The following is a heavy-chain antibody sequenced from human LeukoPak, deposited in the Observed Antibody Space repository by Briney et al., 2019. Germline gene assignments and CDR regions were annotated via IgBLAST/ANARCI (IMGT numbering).Heavy chain of an antibody. CDR1: GYTFTSYA. CDR2: VNTNTGNP. D-gene: IGHD6-13*01. V-gene: IGHV7-4-1*02. CDR3: ARFVVSDSSSWIRWFDP. J-gene: IGHJ5*02. Sequence: GASVKVSCKASGYTFTSYAMNWVRQAPGQGLEWMGWVNTNTGNPTYAQGFTGRFVFSLDTSVSTAYLQISSLKAEDTAVYYCARFVVSDSSSWIRWFDPWGQGTLVTVSS.